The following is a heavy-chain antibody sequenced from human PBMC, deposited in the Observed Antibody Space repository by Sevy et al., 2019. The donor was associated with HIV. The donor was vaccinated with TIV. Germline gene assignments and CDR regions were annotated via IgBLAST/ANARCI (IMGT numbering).Heavy chain of an antibody. V-gene: IGHV4-59*11. CDR1: GGSISGHY. Sequence: SQTLSLTCTVSGGSISGHYWGWIRQSPGKGLEWIAYVYDSGSSNYNPSLRSRVTISVDTSKSPFSLGLSSVTAADTAVYFCARGGALIYYDTIGFQTFFDSWGPGTLVTVSS. CDR2: VYDSGSS. J-gene: IGHJ4*02. D-gene: IGHD3-22*01. CDR3: ARGGALIYYDTIGFQTFFDS.